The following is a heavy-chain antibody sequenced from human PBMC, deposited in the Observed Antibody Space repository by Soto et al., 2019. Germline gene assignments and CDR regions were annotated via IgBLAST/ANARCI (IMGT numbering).Heavy chain of an antibody. CDR1: GYSFSSFG. J-gene: IGHJ4*02. Sequence: QVQLVQSGAEVKEPGASVKVSCKASGYSFSSFGISWVRQAPGQGLEWVGWVSVPSGDTGSAQNFQGRVTVTTDTSTSTAYLEVGSLRSDDTAVYYCARPASTFYYGSGSYYYYWGQGTLVTVSS. CDR2: VSVPSGDT. V-gene: IGHV1-18*01. D-gene: IGHD3-10*01. CDR3: ARPASTFYYGSGSYYYY.